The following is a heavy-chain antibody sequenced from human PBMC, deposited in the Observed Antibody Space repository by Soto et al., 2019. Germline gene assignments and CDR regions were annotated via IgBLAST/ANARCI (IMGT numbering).Heavy chain of an antibody. CDR1: GYTFTGHY. CDR3: GRGRSGQIVVLY. Sequence: ASVKVSCKTSGYTFTGHYIHWVRQAPQQGPEWVGEIGPESGATRYAQKFRGRVTMTMDTSITTVYMELKNLSPDDTAVYYCGRGRSGQIVVLYWEQGTPVIVSS. D-gene: IGHD1-26*01. CDR2: IGPESGAT. V-gene: IGHV1-2*02. J-gene: IGHJ4*02.